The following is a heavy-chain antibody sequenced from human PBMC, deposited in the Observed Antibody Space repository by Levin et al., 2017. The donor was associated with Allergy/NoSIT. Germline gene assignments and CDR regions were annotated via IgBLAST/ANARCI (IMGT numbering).Heavy chain of an antibody. Sequence: PGGSLRLSCAASGFTFSTYAMSWVRQAPGKGLEWVSAISGSGGSTYYSDSVKGRFTISRDNSKNTLYLQMNSLRAEDTAVYYCAKAPGPYSSSWYGNYFDSWGQGTLVTVSS. CDR3: AKAPGPYSSSWYGNYFDS. CDR1: GFTFSTYA. J-gene: IGHJ4*02. D-gene: IGHD6-13*01. V-gene: IGHV3-23*01. CDR2: ISGSGGST.